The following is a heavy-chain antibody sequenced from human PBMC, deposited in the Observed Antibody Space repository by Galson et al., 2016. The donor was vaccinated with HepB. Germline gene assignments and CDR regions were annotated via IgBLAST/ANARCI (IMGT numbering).Heavy chain of an antibody. D-gene: IGHD6-6*01. CDR2: IHTSGTP. CDR1: GGSITTSF. J-gene: IGHJ4*02. CDR3: GRGQNSNSADDH. V-gene: IGHV4-59*01. Sequence: QVQLQESGPGLVKSSETLSLTCAVSGGSITTSFWRWIRQPPGEGLEWIGYIHTSGTPYYNPSLMSRVTISIDTSKTQFSLQLTSVTAADTAVYYCGRGQNSNSADDHWGQGTLVTVSS.